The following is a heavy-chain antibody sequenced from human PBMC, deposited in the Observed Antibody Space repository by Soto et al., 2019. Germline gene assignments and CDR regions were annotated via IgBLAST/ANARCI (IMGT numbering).Heavy chain of an antibody. CDR3: AALSDYYYYGMDV. V-gene: IGHV5-51*01. D-gene: IGHD3-16*02. CDR2: IYPGDSDT. Sequence: PGESLKISCKGSGYSFTSNWIGWVRQMPWKCLEWMWIIYPGDSDTRYSPSFQGQVTISADKFISTAYLQWSSLKASDTAMYYCAALSDYYYYGMDVWGQGTTVTVSS. CDR1: GYSFTSNW. J-gene: IGHJ6*02.